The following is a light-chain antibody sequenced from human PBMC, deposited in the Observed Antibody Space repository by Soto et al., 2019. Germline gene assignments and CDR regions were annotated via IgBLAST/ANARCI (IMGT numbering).Light chain of an antibody. Sequence: QSVLTHPPSVSRAPGQRFTISCTGSISNLGAGYDVHCYQLLPGTAPKLLIYGNRNRPSGVPDRLSGYKSGTSASLAITGLQAEDEADYYCQSYDNSLGVCYVFGTGTKVTV. CDR3: QSYDNSLGVCYV. CDR1: ISNLGAGYD. CDR2: GNR. J-gene: IGLJ1*01. V-gene: IGLV1-40*01.